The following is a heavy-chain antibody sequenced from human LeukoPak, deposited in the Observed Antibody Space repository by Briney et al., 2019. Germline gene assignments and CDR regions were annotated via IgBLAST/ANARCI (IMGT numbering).Heavy chain of an antibody. D-gene: IGHD2-15*01. CDR3: ARAGSGPTLDY. CDR2: ISSSSSYT. CDR1: GFTFSDYY. V-gene: IGHV3-11*06. J-gene: IGHJ4*02. Sequence: KAGGSLRLSCAASGFTFSDYYMSWIRQAPGKGLEWVSYISSSSSYTNYADSVKGRFTISRDNAKNSLYLQMNSLRAEDTAVYYCARAGSGPTLDYWGQGTLVTVSS.